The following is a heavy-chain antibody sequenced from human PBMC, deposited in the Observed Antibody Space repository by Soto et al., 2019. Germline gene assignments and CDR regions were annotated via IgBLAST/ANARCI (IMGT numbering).Heavy chain of an antibody. J-gene: IGHJ6*02. Sequence: SVKVSCKASGYTFTSYGISLVRQAPGQGLEWMGWISAYNGNTNYAQKLQGRVTMTTDTSTSTAYMELRSLRSDDTAVYYCARTRVNCSGGSCRVNYYYYGMDVWGQGTTVTVSS. D-gene: IGHD2-15*01. CDR1: GYTFTSYG. CDR2: ISAYNGNT. CDR3: ARTRVNCSGGSCRVNYYYYGMDV. V-gene: IGHV1-18*01.